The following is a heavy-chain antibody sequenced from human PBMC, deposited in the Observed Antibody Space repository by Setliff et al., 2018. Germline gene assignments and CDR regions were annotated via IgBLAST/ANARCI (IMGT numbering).Heavy chain of an antibody. J-gene: IGHJ4*02. Sequence: ASVKVSCKASGYTFTGYYMHWVRQAPGQGLEWMGWINPNSGGTNYAQKFQGWVTMTRDTSISTAYMELSSVTAADTAVYYCATNPYQLLNFDYWGQGTLVTVSS. CDR3: ATNPYQLLNFDY. D-gene: IGHD2-2*01. CDR2: INPNSGGT. CDR1: GYTFTGYY. V-gene: IGHV1-2*04.